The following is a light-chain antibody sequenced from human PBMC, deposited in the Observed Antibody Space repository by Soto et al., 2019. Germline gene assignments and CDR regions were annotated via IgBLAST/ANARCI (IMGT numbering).Light chain of an antibody. J-gene: IGLJ1*01. V-gene: IGLV2-11*01. Sequence: QSVLTQPRSVSGSPEQSVTISCTGSASDVGDYNYVSWYQRHPGKAPKLVIYDVNKRPSGVPDRFSGPKSGNAASLTISGLQAEYEADYYCCSIAGSHTLYVFGTGTKVTVL. CDR2: DVN. CDR3: CSIAGSHTLYV. CDR1: ASDVGDYNY.